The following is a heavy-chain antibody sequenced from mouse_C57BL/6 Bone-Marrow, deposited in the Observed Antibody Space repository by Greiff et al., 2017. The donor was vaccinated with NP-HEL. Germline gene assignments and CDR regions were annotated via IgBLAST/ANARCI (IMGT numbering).Heavy chain of an antibody. CDR1: GYTFTSYW. CDR2: IYPGSGST. Sequence: QVQLQQPGAELVKPGASVKMSCKASGYTFTSYWITWVKQRPGQGLEWIGDIYPGSGSTNYNEKFKSKATLTVDTSSSTAYMHLSSRTSEDSAVYYCARSGGYDGSSDWGQGTLVTVSA. CDR3: ARSGGYDGSSD. D-gene: IGHD2-2*01. J-gene: IGHJ3*01. V-gene: IGHV1-55*01.